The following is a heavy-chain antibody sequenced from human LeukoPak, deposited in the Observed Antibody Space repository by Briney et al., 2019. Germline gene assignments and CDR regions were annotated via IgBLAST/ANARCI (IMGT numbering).Heavy chain of an antibody. J-gene: IGHJ4*02. CDR2: IYYSGST. CDR1: GGSISSSSYS. Sequence: SETLSLTCTVSGGSISSSSYSWGWIRQPPGKGLEWIGSIYYSGSTYYNPSLKSRVTISVDTSKNQFSLKLSSVTAADTAVYYCARGSDYWGQGTLVTVFS. V-gene: IGHV4-39*07. CDR3: ARGSDY. D-gene: IGHD3-10*01.